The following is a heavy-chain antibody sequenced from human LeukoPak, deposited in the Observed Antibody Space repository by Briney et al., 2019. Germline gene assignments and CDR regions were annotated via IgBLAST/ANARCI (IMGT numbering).Heavy chain of an antibody. J-gene: IGHJ4*02. D-gene: IGHD3-22*01. V-gene: IGHV3-48*03. CDR3: PRIRADSSGYYYKYFDF. Sequence: GGSLRLFCVVSGFTFSIYEMNWVRQPPAKGLQRVSYISSGGGPIYYADSVEGRFTISTDNAKNSLYLHMNSLRPQDPAAYYCPRIRADSSGYYYKYFDFWGQGTLVTVSS. CDR2: ISSGGGPI. CDR1: GFTFSIYE.